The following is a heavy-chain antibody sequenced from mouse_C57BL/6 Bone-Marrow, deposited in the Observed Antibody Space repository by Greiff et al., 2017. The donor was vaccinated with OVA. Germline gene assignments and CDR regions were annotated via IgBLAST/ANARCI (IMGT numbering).Heavy chain of an antibody. CDR2: ISYDGSN. CDR1: GYSITSGYY. J-gene: IGHJ3*01. CDR3: ARGEVWSFAY. V-gene: IGHV3-6*01. Sequence: VQLQESGPGLVKPSQSLSLTCSVTGYSITSGYYWNWIRQFPGNKLEWMGYISYDGSNNYNPSLKNRISITRDTSKNQFFLKLNSVTTEDTATYYCARGEVWSFAYWGQGTLVTVSA. D-gene: IGHD2-10*02.